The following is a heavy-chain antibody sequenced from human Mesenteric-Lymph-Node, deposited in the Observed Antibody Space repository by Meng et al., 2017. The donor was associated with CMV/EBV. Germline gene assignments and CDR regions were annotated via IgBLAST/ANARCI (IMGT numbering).Heavy chain of an antibody. CDR2: INPYTGET. V-gene: IGHV1-18*01. D-gene: IGHD1-26*01. CDR1: GYTFNSYP. J-gene: IGHJ4*02. CDR3: ARSPIYSETYYGFDY. Sequence: ASVKVSCKASGYTFNSYPITWVRQTPGQGLEWVAWINPYTGETGSTQRFQGRVSVTTDTSTSTGYMEMGSLKSDDTAVYYCARSPIYSETYYGFDYWGQGTLVTVPQ.